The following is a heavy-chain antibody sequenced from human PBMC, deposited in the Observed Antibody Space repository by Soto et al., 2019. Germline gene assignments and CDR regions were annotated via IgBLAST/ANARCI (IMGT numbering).Heavy chain of an antibody. V-gene: IGHV1-69*13. D-gene: IGHD6-13*01. Sequence: ASVKVSCKASGGTFSSYAISWVRQAPGQGLEWMGGIIPIFGTANYAQKFQGRVTITADESTSTAYMELSSLRSEDTAVYYCARVYLRKLKYSSSWYVGGYYYYYGMDVWGQGTTVTVSS. CDR3: ARVYLRKLKYSSSWYVGGYYYYYGMDV. CDR2: IIPIFGTA. CDR1: GGTFSSYA. J-gene: IGHJ6*02.